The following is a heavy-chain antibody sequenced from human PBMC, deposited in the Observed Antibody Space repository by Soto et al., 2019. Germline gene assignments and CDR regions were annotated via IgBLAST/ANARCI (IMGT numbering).Heavy chain of an antibody. CDR3: ARHPTIARFENGLDV. V-gene: IGHV4-59*08. CDR2: IYYTGTT. D-gene: IGHD1-1*01. Sequence: SETLSLTCTVSGGSVSGYYWSWIRQPPGKGLEWIGYIYYTGTTIYSPSLDRRVTLSVDRAKDQVSLKLTSVTPADTAVYYCARHPTIARFENGLDVWGQGTMVTVSS. J-gene: IGHJ6*02. CDR1: GGSVSGYY.